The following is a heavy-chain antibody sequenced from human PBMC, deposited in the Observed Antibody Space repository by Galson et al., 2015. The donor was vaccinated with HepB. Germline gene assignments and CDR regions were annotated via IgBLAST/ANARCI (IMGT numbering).Heavy chain of an antibody. D-gene: IGHD1-7*01. V-gene: IGHV5-10-1*01. CDR1: GYSFTSYW. Sequence: QSGAEVKKPGESLRISCKGSGYSFTSYWISWVRQMPGKGLEWMGRIDPSDSYTNYSPSFQGHVTISADKSISTAYLQWSSLKASDTAMYYCARQLELPDPHYYYYMDVWGKGTTVTVSS. J-gene: IGHJ6*03. CDR3: ARQLELPDPHYYYYMDV. CDR2: IDPSDSYT.